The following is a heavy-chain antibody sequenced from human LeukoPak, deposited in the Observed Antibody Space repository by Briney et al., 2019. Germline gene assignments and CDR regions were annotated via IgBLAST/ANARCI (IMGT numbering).Heavy chain of an antibody. Sequence: PSETLSLTCAVYGGSFSGYYWSWIRQPPGKGLEWIGSIYQSGSTFYNPSLKSRVTISVNMSKDQFSLRLRSVTAADTAVYYCARRSSGWFFDYWGQGTLVTVSS. J-gene: IGHJ4*02. V-gene: IGHV4-34*01. D-gene: IGHD6-19*01. CDR3: ARRSSGWFFDY. CDR1: GGSFSGYY. CDR2: IYQSGST.